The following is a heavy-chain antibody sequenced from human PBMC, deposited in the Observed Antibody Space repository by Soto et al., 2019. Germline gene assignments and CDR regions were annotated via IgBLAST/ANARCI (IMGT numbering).Heavy chain of an antibody. D-gene: IGHD2-2*02. J-gene: IGHJ4*02. CDR1: GYTFTSNY. Sequence: ASVKVSCKASGYTFTSNYMHWVRQAPGQGLEWMGIINPSDGGTSYAQKFQGRITMTRDTSASTVYMDLSSLRSEDTAVYYCTGEAIDMDYWGQGTLVTVSS. CDR2: INPSDGGT. CDR3: TGEAIDMDY. V-gene: IGHV1-46*01.